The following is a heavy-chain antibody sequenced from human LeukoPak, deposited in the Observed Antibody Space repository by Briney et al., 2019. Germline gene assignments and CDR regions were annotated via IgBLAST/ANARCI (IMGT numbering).Heavy chain of an antibody. CDR1: GVSISSYY. J-gene: IGHJ6*02. CDR2: IYYSGST. Sequence: SETLSLACTVSGVSISSYYWSWIRQPPGKGLEWIGYIYYSGSTNYNPSLKSRVTISVDTSKSQFSLKLSSVTAADTAVYYCARPHQLHYYYYGMDVWGQGTTVTVSS. D-gene: IGHD6-6*01. CDR3: ARPHQLHYYYYGMDV. V-gene: IGHV4-59*01.